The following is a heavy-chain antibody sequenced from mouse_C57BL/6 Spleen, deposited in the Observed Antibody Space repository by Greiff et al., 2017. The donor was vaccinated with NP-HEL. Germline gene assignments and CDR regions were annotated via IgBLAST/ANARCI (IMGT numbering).Heavy chain of an antibody. CDR3: AKGAY. CDR2: ISYVGSK. V-gene: IGHV3-6*01. Sequence: EVKLMELGPGLVKPSQSLSLTRSVPGYSITSGYYWNWFRQFPGNKLEWMGYISYVGSKNYNPSLKNRISINRDTSKNQFFLKLNSVTTEDTAAYYCAKGAYWGQGTLVTVAA. CDR1: GYSITSGYY. J-gene: IGHJ3*01.